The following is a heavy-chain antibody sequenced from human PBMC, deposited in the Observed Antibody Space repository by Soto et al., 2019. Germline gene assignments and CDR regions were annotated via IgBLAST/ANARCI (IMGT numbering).Heavy chain of an antibody. J-gene: IGHJ2*01. D-gene: IGHD3-9*01. CDR2: IYYSGST. CDR1: GGSISSYY. Sequence: QVQLQESGPGLVKPSETLSLTCTVSGGSISSYYWSWIRQPPGKGLEWIGHIYYSGSTNYNPPLKVRVTIPVDTSKHPFSLKLSSVTAADTAVYYCARDAGGYDILTGYYSYFDLWGRGTLVTVSS. V-gene: IGHV4-59*01. CDR3: ARDAGGYDILTGYYSYFDL.